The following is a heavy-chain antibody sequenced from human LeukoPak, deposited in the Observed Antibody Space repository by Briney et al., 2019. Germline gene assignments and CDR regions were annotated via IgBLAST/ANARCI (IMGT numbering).Heavy chain of an antibody. CDR2: IIPIFGTA. CDR1: GGTFSSYA. V-gene: IGHV1-69*05. D-gene: IGHD2-15*01. J-gene: IGHJ4*02. Sequence: GASVKVSCKASGGTFSSYAISWVRQAPGQGLEWMGGIIPIFGTANYAQKFQGRVTITTDESTSTAYMELSSLRSEDTAVYYCARGDCSGGSCYSCDYWGQGTLVTVSS. CDR3: ARGDCSGGSCYSCDY.